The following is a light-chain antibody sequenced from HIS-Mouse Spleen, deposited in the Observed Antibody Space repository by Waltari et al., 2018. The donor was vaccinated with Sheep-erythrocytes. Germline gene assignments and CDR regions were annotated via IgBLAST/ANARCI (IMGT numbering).Light chain of an antibody. Sequence: AIRMTQSPSSLSASTGDRVTITCRASQGISSYLAWYQQKPGKAPQLLIYAASTLQSGVPSRFSGSGSGTDVTLTISCLQSEDFATYYCQQYYSYPYTFGQGTKLEIK. CDR3: QQYYSYPYT. CDR1: QGISSY. CDR2: AAS. J-gene: IGKJ2*01. V-gene: IGKV1-8*01.